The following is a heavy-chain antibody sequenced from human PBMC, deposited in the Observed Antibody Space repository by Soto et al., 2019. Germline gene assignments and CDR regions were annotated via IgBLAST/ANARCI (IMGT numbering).Heavy chain of an antibody. CDR1: GFTFSTYW. Sequence: GGSLRLSCVASGFTFSTYWMSWVRQAPGKGLEWVANIRQDGSVKDYVESVKGRFTISRDNAKNSQYLLMNSLRAEDTAVYYCARDRGDVFDYWGQGTLVTVSS. J-gene: IGHJ4*02. CDR3: ARDRGDVFDY. CDR2: IRQDGSVK. V-gene: IGHV3-7*01. D-gene: IGHD2-21*02.